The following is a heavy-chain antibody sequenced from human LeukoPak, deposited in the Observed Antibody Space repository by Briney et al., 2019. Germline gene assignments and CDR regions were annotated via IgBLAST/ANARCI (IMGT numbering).Heavy chain of an antibody. CDR3: ARDGQQLVRFLY. D-gene: IGHD6-6*01. CDR2: IIPILGIA. CDR1: GGTFSSYT. Sequence: SVKVSCKASGGTFSSYTISWVRQAPGQGLEWMGRIIPILGIANYAQKFQGRVTITADKSTSTAYMELSSLRSEDTAVYYCARDGQQLVRFLYWGQGTLVTVSS. V-gene: IGHV1-69*04. J-gene: IGHJ4*02.